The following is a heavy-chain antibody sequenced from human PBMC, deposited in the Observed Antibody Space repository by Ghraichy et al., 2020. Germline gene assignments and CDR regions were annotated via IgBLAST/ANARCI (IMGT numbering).Heavy chain of an antibody. D-gene: IGHD3-3*01. CDR3: ARAPYYDPNYFDY. CDR1: GFTFSDYY. V-gene: IGHV3-11*01. CDR2: ISSSGSTI. Sequence: LSLTCAASGFTFSDYYMSWIRQAPGKGLEWVSYISSSGSTIYYADSVKGRFTISRDNAKNSLYLQMNSLRAEDTAVYYCARAPYYDPNYFDYWGQGTLVTVSS. J-gene: IGHJ4*02.